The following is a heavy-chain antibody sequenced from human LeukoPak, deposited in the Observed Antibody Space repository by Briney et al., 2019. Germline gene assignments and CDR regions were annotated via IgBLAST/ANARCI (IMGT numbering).Heavy chain of an antibody. J-gene: IGHJ4*02. Sequence: GGSLRLSCAASGFTFSSSSMTWVRQAPGKGLEWVSYISSSSTTIYYADSMKGRFTISRDNAKNSLYLQMNSLRAEDTAVYYCARGSSSFDSWGQGTLVTVSS. CDR1: GFTFSSSS. D-gene: IGHD6-13*01. CDR3: ARGSSSFDS. CDR2: ISSSSTTI. V-gene: IGHV3-48*01.